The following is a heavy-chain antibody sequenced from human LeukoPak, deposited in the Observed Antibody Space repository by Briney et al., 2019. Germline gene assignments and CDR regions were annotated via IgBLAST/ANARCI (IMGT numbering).Heavy chain of an antibody. CDR3: ASQDDSNYDGTYYYYYYGMDV. CDR1: GYTFTGYY. Sequence: ASVKVSCKASGYTFTGYYMHWVRQAPGQGLEWMGWINPNSGGTNYAQKFQGRVTMTRDTSISTAYVELSRLRSDDTAVYYCASQDDSNYDGTYYYYYYGMDVWGQGTTVTVSS. D-gene: IGHD4-11*01. V-gene: IGHV1-2*02. CDR2: INPNSGGT. J-gene: IGHJ6*02.